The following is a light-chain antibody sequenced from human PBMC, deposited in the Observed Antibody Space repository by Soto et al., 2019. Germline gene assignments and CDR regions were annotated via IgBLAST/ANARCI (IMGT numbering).Light chain of an antibody. CDR1: SSNIGAGY. V-gene: IGLV2-14*01. J-gene: IGLJ1*01. Sequence: QSVLTQPPSVSGAPGQTITISCTGSSSNIGAGYVSWYQQRPGKAPKLMIYEVRYRPSGVSNRFSGSKSGNTASLTISGLQAEDEAVYYCCSYTRTSNHYFFGSGTKVTVL. CDR3: CSYTRTSNHYF. CDR2: EVR.